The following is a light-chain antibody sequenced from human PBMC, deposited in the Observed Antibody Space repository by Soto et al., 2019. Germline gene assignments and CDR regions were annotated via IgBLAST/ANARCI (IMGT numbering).Light chain of an antibody. Sequence: DIQMTQSPSSVSASVGDRVTITCRASQDISSWLAWYQQKPGQAPKLLLYAASRLQSGVPSRVSGSGSGTDFTLTVSSLQPEDFATYYCQQANSFPITFCHGTRLEIK. CDR2: AAS. CDR1: QDISSW. J-gene: IGKJ5*01. CDR3: QQANSFPIT. V-gene: IGKV1D-12*01.